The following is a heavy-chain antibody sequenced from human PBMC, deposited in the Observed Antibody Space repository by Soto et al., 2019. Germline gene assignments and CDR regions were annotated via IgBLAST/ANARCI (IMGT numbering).Heavy chain of an antibody. Sequence: QVQLQESGPGLVKPSDTLSLSCTVSGGSIGSYYWNWIRQPAGKGLEWIGRIYSSGATNYNPSLKSRVTMSTDTSTNHFSLRLTSVTPADTAVYYCAREHKVVNDFEFWGQGILVTVSS. V-gene: IGHV4-4*07. CDR2: IYSSGAT. J-gene: IGHJ4*02. D-gene: IGHD2-15*01. CDR1: GGSIGSYY. CDR3: AREHKVVNDFEF.